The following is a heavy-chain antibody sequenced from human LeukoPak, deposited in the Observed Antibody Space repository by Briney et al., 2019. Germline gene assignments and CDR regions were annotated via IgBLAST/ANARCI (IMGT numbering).Heavy chain of an antibody. J-gene: IGHJ4*02. D-gene: IGHD4-17*01. V-gene: IGHV4-59*01. CDR3: ARVKSFDYEFDY. CDR2: IYYGGST. Sequence: SETLSLTCTVSGGSISSYYWSWIRQPPGKGLEWIGYIYYGGSTTYNPSLKNRVTISVDTSKNQFSLRLSSVTAADTALYYCARVKSFDYEFDYWGQGTLVTVSS. CDR1: GGSISSYY.